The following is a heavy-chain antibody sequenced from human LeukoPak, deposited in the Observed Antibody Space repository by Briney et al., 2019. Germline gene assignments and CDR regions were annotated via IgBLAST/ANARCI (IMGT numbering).Heavy chain of an antibody. CDR1: GFTFSSYA. D-gene: IGHD3-9*01. CDR2: ISGSGGST. Sequence: GGSLRLSCAASGFTFSSYAVSWVRQAPGKGLEWVSAISGSGGSTYYADSVKGRFTISRDNSKNTLYLQMNSLRAEDTAVYYCAREYADYDILTGYYQFDYWGQGTLVTVSS. V-gene: IGHV3-23*01. CDR3: AREYADYDILTGYYQFDY. J-gene: IGHJ4*02.